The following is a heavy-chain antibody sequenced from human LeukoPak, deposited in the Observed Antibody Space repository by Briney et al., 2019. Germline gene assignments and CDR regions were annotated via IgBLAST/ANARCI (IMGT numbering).Heavy chain of an antibody. V-gene: IGHV3-23*01. Sequence: GGSLRLSCAASGFTFSSYAMSWVRQAPGKGLEWVSAISGSGGSTYYADSVKGRFTISRDNSKNTLYLQMNSLRAEDTAVYYCVKFGITAAGPAEYFQHWGQGTLVTVSS. D-gene: IGHD6-13*01. CDR2: ISGSGGST. CDR1: GFTFSSYA. J-gene: IGHJ1*01. CDR3: VKFGITAAGPAEYFQH.